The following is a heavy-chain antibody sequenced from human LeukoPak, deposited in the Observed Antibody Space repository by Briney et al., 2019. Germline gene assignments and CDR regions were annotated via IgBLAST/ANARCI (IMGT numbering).Heavy chain of an antibody. CDR1: GLTFSSYA. CDR2: ISYDGSNK. D-gene: IGHD6-19*01. J-gene: IGHJ4*02. Sequence: GGSLRLSCAASGLTFSSYAMHWVRQAPGKGLEGVAVISYDGSNKYYADSVKGRFTISRDNSKNTLYLQMNSLRAEDTAVYYCARADQYSSGWYFDYWGQGTLVTVPS. CDR3: ARADQYSSGWYFDY. V-gene: IGHV3-30-3*01.